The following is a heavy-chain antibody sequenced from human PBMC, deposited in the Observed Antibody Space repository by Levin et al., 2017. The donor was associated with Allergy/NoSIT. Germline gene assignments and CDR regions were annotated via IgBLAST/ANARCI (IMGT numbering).Heavy chain of an antibody. CDR2: IIPFFGTT. CDR3: ARCIPRDAFDI. CDR1: GDTFSTHA. J-gene: IGHJ3*02. Sequence: SVKVSCKASGDTFSTHAISWLRQAPGQGLEWVGEIIPFFGTTNYAQKFKGRVTITADKSTSAYMELISLISEDTAVYYCARCIPRDAFDIWGQGTMVTVSS. V-gene: IGHV1-69*06.